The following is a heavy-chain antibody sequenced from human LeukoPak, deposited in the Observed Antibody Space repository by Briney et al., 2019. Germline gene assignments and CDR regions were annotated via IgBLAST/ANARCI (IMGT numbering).Heavy chain of an antibody. CDR2: ISYDGSNT. V-gene: IGHV3-33*05. D-gene: IGHD5-12*01. Sequence: SLRLSCAASGVSFSSDGKYWGRQAPGERLQWVAVISYDGSNTYYTHSVKGRFTISRDNSKNTLYLQMNSLRAEDTAVYYGANSIVAATLFAYWSQGTLVTVSS. J-gene: IGHJ4*02. CDR1: GVSFSSDG. CDR3: ANSIVAATLFAY.